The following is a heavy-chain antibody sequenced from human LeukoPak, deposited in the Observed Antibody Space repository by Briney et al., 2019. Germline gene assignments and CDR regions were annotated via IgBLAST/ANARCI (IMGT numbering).Heavy chain of an antibody. Sequence: PGRSLRLSCAASGFTFSSYGMHWVRQAPGKGLEWVAVISYDGSNKYYADSVKGRFTISRDNSKNTLYLQMNSLRAEDTAVYYCAKVPVVTAIRVWFDPWGQGTLVTVSS. D-gene: IGHD2-21*02. J-gene: IGHJ5*02. CDR3: AKVPVVTAIRVWFDP. V-gene: IGHV3-30*18. CDR2: ISYDGSNK. CDR1: GFTFSSYG.